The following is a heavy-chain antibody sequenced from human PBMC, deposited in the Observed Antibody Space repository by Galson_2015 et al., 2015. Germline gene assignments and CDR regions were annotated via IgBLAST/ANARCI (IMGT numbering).Heavy chain of an antibody. CDR2: IYYSGST. Sequence: SETLSLTCTVSGGSISSSSYYWGWIRQPPGKGLEWIGNIYYSGSTYYNPSLKIRVTISVDTSKNQFSLKLSSVTAADTAVYYCARRGKYCSGGSCYSVWFDPWGQGTLVTVSS. CDR3: ARRGKYCSGGSCYSVWFDP. D-gene: IGHD2-15*01. V-gene: IGHV4-39*01. J-gene: IGHJ5*02. CDR1: GGSISSSSYY.